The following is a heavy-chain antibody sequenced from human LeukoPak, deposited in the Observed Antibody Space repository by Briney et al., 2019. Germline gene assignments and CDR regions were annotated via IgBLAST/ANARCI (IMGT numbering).Heavy chain of an antibody. CDR3: ARVLKGRAPFDY. J-gene: IGHJ4*02. V-gene: IGHV3-7*01. CDR2: IKQDRSEK. CDR1: GFTFTNYW. Sequence: GGSLRLSCAASGFTFTNYWMSWVRQAPGKGLELVANIKQDRSEKYYVDSVKGRFTISRDNAKNSLYLQMNSLRAEDTAVYYCARVLKGRAPFDYWGQGTLVTVSS.